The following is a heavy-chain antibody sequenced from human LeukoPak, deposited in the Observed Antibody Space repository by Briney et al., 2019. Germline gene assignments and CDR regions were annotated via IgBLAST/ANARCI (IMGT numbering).Heavy chain of an antibody. CDR2: IYHSGST. CDR3: ARGDTAMALYMDV. D-gene: IGHD5-18*01. V-gene: IGHV4-38-2*01. Sequence: SETLSLTCAVSGYSISSGYYWGWIRQPPGKGLEWIGSIYHSGSTYYNPSLKSRVTISVDTSKNQFSLKLSSVTAADTAVYYCARGDTAMALYMDVWGKGTTVTVSS. CDR1: GYSISSGYY. J-gene: IGHJ6*03.